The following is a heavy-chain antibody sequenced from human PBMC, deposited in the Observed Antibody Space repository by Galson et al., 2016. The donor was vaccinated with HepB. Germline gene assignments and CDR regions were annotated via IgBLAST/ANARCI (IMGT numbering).Heavy chain of an antibody. J-gene: IGHJ6*04. D-gene: IGHD2-8*01. CDR1: GFTFGSYA. Sequence: SLRLSCAASGFTFGSYAMHWVRQAPGKGLEWVAVISYDGSNKYYADSVKGRFTISRDNSKNTLYLQMNSLRAEDTAVYYCAREGKDIVLMVYATKDYSGMDVWGKGTTVTVSS. CDR2: ISYDGSNK. V-gene: IGHV3-30*04. CDR3: AREGKDIVLMVYATKDYSGMDV.